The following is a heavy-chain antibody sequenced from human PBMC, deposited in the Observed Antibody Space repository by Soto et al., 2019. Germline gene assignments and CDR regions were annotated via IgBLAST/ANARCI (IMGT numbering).Heavy chain of an antibody. J-gene: IGHJ5*02. CDR2: IYPNDSKV. Sequence: GESLKISCQTSGYSSSGYWIVWVRQMPGKGLEWMGIIYPNDSKVKYTPSVQGQVTMSVDKSISTAYLQWSSLRASDTAIYFCARGNIANWFGPWGQGTPVTVSS. V-gene: IGHV5-51*01. CDR3: ARGNIANWFGP. D-gene: IGHD3-16*02. CDR1: GYSSSGYW.